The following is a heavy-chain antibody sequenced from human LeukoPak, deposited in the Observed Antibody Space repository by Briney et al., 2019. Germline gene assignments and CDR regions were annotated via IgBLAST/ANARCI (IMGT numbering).Heavy chain of an antibody. V-gene: IGHV3-7*01. D-gene: IGHD3-22*01. CDR1: GFTFSSYW. J-gene: IGHJ4*02. Sequence: PGGSLRLSCAASGFTFSSYWMSWVRQAPGKGLEWVANIKQDGSEKYYADSVKGRFTISRDNSKNTLYLQMNSLRAEDTAVYYCATGRLPYDNGIFDYWGQGTLVTVSS. CDR2: IKQDGSEK. CDR3: ATGRLPYDNGIFDY.